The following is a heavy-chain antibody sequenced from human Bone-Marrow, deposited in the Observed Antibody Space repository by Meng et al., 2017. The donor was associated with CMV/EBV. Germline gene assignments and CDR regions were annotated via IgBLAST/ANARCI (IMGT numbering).Heavy chain of an antibody. Sequence: SETLSLTCTVSGGSISSSSYYWGWIRQPPGKGLEWIGSIYYSGSTYYNPSLKSRVTISVDTSKNQFSLKLSSVTAADTAVYYCARGFGHSSSFGKHYYYYYSIDVWCQGTTVTVSS. CDR1: GGSISSSSYY. V-gene: IGHV4-39*07. CDR3: ARGFGHSSSFGKHYYYYYSIDV. D-gene: IGHD6-6*01. J-gene: IGHJ6*02. CDR2: IYYSGST.